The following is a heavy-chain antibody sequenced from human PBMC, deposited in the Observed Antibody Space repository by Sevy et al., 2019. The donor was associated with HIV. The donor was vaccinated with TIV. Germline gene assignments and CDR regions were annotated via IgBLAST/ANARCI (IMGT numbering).Heavy chain of an antibody. CDR1: GFTVSSNY. CDR3: AKSYFGSGTSYGMDL. Sequence: GGSLRLSCAVSGFTVSSNYLSWVRQAPGKGLEWVANIRQDGSEKYYVDSVRGRFTISRDNAKNSLFLQLNSLRADDTAIYYCAKSYFGSGTSYGMDLWGRGTTVTVSS. D-gene: IGHD3-10*01. CDR2: IRQDGSEK. J-gene: IGHJ6*02. V-gene: IGHV3-7*01.